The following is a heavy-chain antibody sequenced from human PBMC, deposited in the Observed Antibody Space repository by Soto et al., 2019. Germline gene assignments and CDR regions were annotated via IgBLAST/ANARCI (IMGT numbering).Heavy chain of an antibody. CDR1: GFTFSSYA. D-gene: IGHD3-3*01. Sequence: PGGSLRLSCAASGFTFSSYAMSWVRQAPGKGLEWVSSISGSGGSTYYADSVKGRFTISRDNSKNTLYLQMNSLRAEDTAVYYCAKKSLFGNPPGYYFDYWGQGTLVTVSS. CDR3: AKKSLFGNPPGYYFDY. J-gene: IGHJ4*02. V-gene: IGHV3-23*01. CDR2: ISGSGGST.